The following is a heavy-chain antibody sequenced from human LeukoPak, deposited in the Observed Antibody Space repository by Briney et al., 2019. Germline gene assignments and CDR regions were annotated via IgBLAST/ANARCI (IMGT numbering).Heavy chain of an antibody. D-gene: IGHD6-19*01. CDR1: GFTFSSYA. Sequence: GRSLRLSCAASGFTFSSYAMHWVRQAPGKGLEWVALIFFDGSNTYYAGSVKGRFTISRDNSKNTLYLQMNSLRAEDTAVYYCARAQWLAVGYYFDYWGQGTLVTVSS. CDR2: IFFDGSNT. J-gene: IGHJ4*02. V-gene: IGHV3-30*04. CDR3: ARAQWLAVGYYFDY.